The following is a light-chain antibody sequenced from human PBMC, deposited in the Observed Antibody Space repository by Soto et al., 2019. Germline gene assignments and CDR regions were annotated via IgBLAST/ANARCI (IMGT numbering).Light chain of an antibody. Sequence: QSVLTQPPSASGSPGQSVTISCTGTSSDVGGHNHVSWYQQHPGKAPKLMIFEVSQRPSGVPDRFSGSKSGNTASLTVSGLQAEDEAHYYCSSYAGFNVLFGGGTQLTVL. CDR1: SSDVGGHNH. V-gene: IGLV2-8*01. CDR2: EVS. CDR3: SSYAGFNVL. J-gene: IGLJ2*01.